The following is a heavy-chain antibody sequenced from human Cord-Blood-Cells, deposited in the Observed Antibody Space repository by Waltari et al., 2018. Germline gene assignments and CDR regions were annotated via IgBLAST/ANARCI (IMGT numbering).Heavy chain of an antibody. Sequence: VRQAPGKGLEWVSGISWNSGSIGYADSVKGRFTISRDNAKNSLYLQMNSLRAEDTALYYCAKDIGSWDLGYCSGGSCYVSDYWGQGTLVTVSS. V-gene: IGHV3-9*01. CDR3: AKDIGSWDLGYCSGGSCYVSDY. CDR2: ISWNSGSI. J-gene: IGHJ4*02. D-gene: IGHD2-15*01.